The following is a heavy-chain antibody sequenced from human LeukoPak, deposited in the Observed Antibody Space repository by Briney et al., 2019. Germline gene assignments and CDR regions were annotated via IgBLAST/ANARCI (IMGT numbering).Heavy chain of an antibody. CDR1: GASISSYY. V-gene: IGHV4-59*01. CDR2: IYYSGST. Sequence: PSETLSLTCTVSGASISSYYWSWIRQPPGRGLEWIGYIYYSGSTNYNPSLKSRVTISVDTSKNQFSQKLSSVTAADTAVYYCARDRGDGYDYFWDYWGQGTLVTVSS. J-gene: IGHJ4*02. CDR3: ARDRGDGYDYFWDY. D-gene: IGHD5-12*01.